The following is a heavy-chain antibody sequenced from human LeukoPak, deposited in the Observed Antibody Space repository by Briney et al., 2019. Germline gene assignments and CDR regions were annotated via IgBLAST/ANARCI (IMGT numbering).Heavy chain of an antibody. CDR3: AREYCTTNSCYIWGLGY. V-gene: IGHV3-64*02. CDR1: GFSFSTYT. Sequence: PGGSLRLSCAASGFSFSTYTMRWVRQAPGKGLEYVSGIASNGGTKYYADSVKGRFTISGDNFKNTVYLQMDSLRTEDMAVYYCAREYCTTNSCYIWGLGYWGQGTLVTVSS. CDR2: IASNGGTK. J-gene: IGHJ4*02. D-gene: IGHD2-2*02.